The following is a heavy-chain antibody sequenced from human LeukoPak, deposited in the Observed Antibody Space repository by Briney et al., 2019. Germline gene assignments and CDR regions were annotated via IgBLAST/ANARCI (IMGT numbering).Heavy chain of an antibody. V-gene: IGHV4-39*01. Sequence: SESLSLTCTVSGGSISRSSYYWGWIRPPPGQGLEWIASIHYSGSTYYNPSLKSRVTISVDTSKNQFSLKVSSETAADTAAYYCARRDTSGRIGRFDPWGQGTLVTVSS. CDR3: ARRDTSGRIGRFDP. J-gene: IGHJ5*02. CDR1: GGSISRSSYY. CDR2: IHYSGST. D-gene: IGHD1-1*01.